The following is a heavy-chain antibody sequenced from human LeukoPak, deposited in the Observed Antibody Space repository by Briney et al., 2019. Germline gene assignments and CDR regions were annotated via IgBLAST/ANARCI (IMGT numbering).Heavy chain of an antibody. CDR1: GFTFSSYW. D-gene: IGHD1-26*01. CDR2: IKQDGSEK. V-gene: IGHV3-7*01. CDR3: AKDWDVDWFDP. Sequence: GGSLRLSCAASGFTFSSYWMSWVRQAPGKGLEWVANIKQDGSEKYYVDSVKGRFTISRDNSKNTLYLQMNSLRAEDTAVYYCAKDWDVDWFDPWGQGTLVTVSS. J-gene: IGHJ5*02.